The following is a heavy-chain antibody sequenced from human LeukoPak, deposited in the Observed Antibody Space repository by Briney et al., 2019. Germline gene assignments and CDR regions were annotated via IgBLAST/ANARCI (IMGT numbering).Heavy chain of an antibody. Sequence: SETLSLTCAVSGASISSGPWWSWVRQPPGKGLEWIGDILHSGSTNYNPSLKSRVTISIDKSKNQFSLKLTSVTAADTAVYYCASPSGASAWWGQGTLVTVSS. CDR1: GASISSGPW. V-gene: IGHV4-4*02. D-gene: IGHD2-15*01. CDR3: ASPSGASAW. CDR2: ILHSGST. J-gene: IGHJ4*02.